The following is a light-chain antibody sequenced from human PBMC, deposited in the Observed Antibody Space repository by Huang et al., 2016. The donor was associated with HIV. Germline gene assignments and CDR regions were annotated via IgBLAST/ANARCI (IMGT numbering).Light chain of an antibody. CDR2: GAS. J-gene: IGKJ4*01. CDR1: QSVGSK. CDR3: QQYNDWPPELS. V-gene: IGKV3-15*01. Sequence: EIVLTRSPATLSVSPGERATLSCRASQSVGSKLAWYQQKPGQAPRLLLYGASTRAPDVPARFSGSGSGTDFTLTISSLQSEDFAVYFCQQYNDWPPELSFGGGTKVEI.